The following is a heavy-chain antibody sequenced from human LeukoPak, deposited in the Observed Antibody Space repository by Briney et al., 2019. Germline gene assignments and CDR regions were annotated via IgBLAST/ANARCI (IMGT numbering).Heavy chain of an antibody. J-gene: IGHJ4*02. CDR2: IFPSGGEI. Sequence: GGSLRLSCAASGFIFSSHGMNWVRQAPGKGLEWVSSIFPSGGEIHYADSVRGRFTISRDNSKSTLSLQMNSLRVEDTAIYYCATYRQVLLPFESWGQGTLVTVSS. CDR1: GFIFSSHG. V-gene: IGHV3-23*01. D-gene: IGHD2-8*02. CDR3: ATYRQVLLPFES.